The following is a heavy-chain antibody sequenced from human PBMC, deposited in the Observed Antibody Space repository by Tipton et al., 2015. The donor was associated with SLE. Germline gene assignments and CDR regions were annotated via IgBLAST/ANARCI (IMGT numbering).Heavy chain of an antibody. J-gene: IGHJ4*02. Sequence: TLSLTCTVSGGSLNDYYWSWIWQPPGKGLEWIGYIYYTGSSNHNPSLKGRVTMSVDTSKNQFSLSVNSVTAADTAVYYCTRSMLTTKRVFDYWGQGTLVTVSS. V-gene: IGHV4-59*01. CDR1: GGSLNDYY. CDR2: IYYTGSS. D-gene: IGHD3-16*01. CDR3: TRSMLTTKRVFDY.